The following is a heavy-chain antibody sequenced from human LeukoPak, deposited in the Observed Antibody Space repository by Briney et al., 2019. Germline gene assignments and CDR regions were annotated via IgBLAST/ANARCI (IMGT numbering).Heavy chain of an antibody. Sequence: SVKVSCKASGGTFSSYAISWVRQAPGQGLEWMGRIIPILGIANYAQKFQGRVTITADKSTSTAYMGLSSLRSEDTAVYYCAEITSGDLGAFDIWGQGTMVTVSS. J-gene: IGHJ3*02. CDR3: AEITSGDLGAFDI. V-gene: IGHV1-69*04. CDR2: IIPILGIA. CDR1: GGTFSSYA. D-gene: IGHD2-21*02.